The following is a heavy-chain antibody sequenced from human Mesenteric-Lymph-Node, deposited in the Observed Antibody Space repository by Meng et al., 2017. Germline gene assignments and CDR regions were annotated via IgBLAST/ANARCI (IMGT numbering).Heavy chain of an antibody. V-gene: IGHV3-23*01. CDR2: ISGGDGDT. CDR1: GFTFSNYA. CDR3: ALKGSASYYDV. J-gene: IGHJ3*01. D-gene: IGHD1-26*01. Sequence: GESLKISCAASGFTFSNYAMYWVRQAPGKGLEWVSAISGGDGDTYYADSVKGRFTISRDNSKNTVYLLMSSLRDEDTATYYCALKGSASYYDVWGQGTMVTVSS.